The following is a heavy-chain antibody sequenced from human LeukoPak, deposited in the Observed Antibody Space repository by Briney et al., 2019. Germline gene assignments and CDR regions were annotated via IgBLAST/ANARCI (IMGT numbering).Heavy chain of an antibody. D-gene: IGHD4/OR15-4a*01. CDR2: IYYSGST. V-gene: IGHV4-39*01. J-gene: IGHJ5*02. CDR1: GGSISSSSYY. CDR3: ARLANSDFWFDP. Sequence: SETLSLTCTVSGGSISSSSYYWGWIRQPPGKGLEWIGSIYYSGSTYYNPSLKSRVTISVDTSKNQFSLKLSSVTAADTAVYYCARLANSDFWFDPWGQGTLVTVSS.